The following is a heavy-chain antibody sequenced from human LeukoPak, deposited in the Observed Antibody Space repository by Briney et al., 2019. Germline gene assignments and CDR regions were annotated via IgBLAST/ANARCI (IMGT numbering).Heavy chain of an antibody. CDR3: AKDGQSFNSMWDYFDF. CDR1: GFTFNNYA. CDR2: IGGGDT. D-gene: IGHD1-26*01. J-gene: IGHJ4*02. V-gene: IGHV3-23*01. Sequence: PGGSLRLSCAASGFTFNNYAMSWVRQAPGKGLEWVSGIGGGDTHYADSVKGRFTISRDDSKNTVDLQMSSLRAEDTAVYYCAKDGQSFNSMWDYFDFWGQGTLVTVSS.